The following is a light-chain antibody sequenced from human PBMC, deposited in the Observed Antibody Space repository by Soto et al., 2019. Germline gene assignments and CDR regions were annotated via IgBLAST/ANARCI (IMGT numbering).Light chain of an antibody. CDR1: QSISSY. CDR3: QQSYSTPQT. J-gene: IGKJ1*01. V-gene: IGKV1-39*01. Sequence: DIPMTQSPSSLSASVGDRVTITCRASQSISSYLNWYQQKPGKAPKLLISAASILQSGVPSRFSGSGSGTEFTLTISSLQPEAFATYYCQQSYSTPQTFGQGTKLEIQ. CDR2: AAS.